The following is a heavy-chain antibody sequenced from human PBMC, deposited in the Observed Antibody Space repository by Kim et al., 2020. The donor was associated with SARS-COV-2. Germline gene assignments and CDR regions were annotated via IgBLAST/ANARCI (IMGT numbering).Heavy chain of an antibody. Sequence: GGSLRLSCAASGFSFSSYAMSWVRQAPGKGLEWVSLICSGGNITYYADSAKGRFTISRDNAKDTMYLQMNSQRAEDTAVYYCAKRRWSRGRWSGAWGQ. CDR3: AKRRWSRGRWSGA. J-gene: IGHJ5*02. CDR1: GFSFSSYA. V-gene: IGHV3-23*03. D-gene: IGHD3-10*01. CDR2: ICSGGNIT.